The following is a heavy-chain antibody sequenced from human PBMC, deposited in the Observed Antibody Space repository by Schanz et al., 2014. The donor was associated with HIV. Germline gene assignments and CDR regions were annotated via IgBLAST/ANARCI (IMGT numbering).Heavy chain of an antibody. CDR1: GFTASSSH. J-gene: IGHJ4*02. CDR2: IHSGGST. CDR3: ARGLGY. Sequence: EVQLVESGGGLIQPGGSLRLSCAASGFTASSSHMSWVRQAPGKGLEWVSIIHSGGSTYYADSVKGRFTISRDSSKNTLFLQMNSLRAEDTAVYYCARGLGYWGQGTLVTVSS. V-gene: IGHV3-53*01.